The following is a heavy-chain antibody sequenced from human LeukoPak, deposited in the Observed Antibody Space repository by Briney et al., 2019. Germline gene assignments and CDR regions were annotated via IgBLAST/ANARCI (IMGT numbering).Heavy chain of an antibody. V-gene: IGHV4-39*07. J-gene: IGHJ4*02. CDR3: ARGSPVGWYLDY. CDR1: GGSISSGGYY. D-gene: IGHD6-19*01. Sequence: PSETLSLTCTVSGGSISSGGYYWSWIRQPPGKGLEWIGEINHSGSTNYNPSLKSRVTISVDTSKNQFSLKLSSVTAADTAVYYCARGSPVGWYLDYWGQGTLVTVSS. CDR2: INHSGST.